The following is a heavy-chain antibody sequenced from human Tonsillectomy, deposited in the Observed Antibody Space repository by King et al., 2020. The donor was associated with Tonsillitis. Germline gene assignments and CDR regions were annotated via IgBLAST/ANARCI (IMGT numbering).Heavy chain of an antibody. CDR2: ISYDGSNK. Sequence: VQLVESGGGVVQPGRSLRLSCAASGFTFSSYGMHWVRQAPGKGLEWVAVISYDGSNKYYADSVKGRFTISRDNSKNTRYLQMNSLRAEDTAVYYCAKDVTFSSIPNSSGWPNWFDPWGQGTLVTVSS. D-gene: IGHD6-13*01. CDR3: AKDVTFSSIPNSSGWPNWFDP. CDR1: GFTFSSYG. J-gene: IGHJ5*02. V-gene: IGHV3-30*18.